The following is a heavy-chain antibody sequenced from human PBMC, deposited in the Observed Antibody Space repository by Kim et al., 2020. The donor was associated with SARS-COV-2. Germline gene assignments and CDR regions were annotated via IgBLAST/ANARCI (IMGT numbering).Heavy chain of an antibody. D-gene: IGHD3-3*01. CDR3: ARGGGPERITIFGVVPGGYYYYMDV. CDR2: IYYSGST. V-gene: IGHV4-39*01. J-gene: IGHJ6*03. Sequence: SETLSLTCTVSGGSISSSSYYWGWIRQPPGKGLEWIGSIYYSGSTYYNPSLKSRVTISVDTSKNQFSLKLSSVTAADTAVYYCARGGGPERITIFGVVPGGYYYYMDVWGKGTTVTVSS. CDR1: GGSISSSSYY.